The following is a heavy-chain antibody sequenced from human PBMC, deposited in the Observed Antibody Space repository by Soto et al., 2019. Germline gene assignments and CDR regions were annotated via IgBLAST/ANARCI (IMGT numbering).Heavy chain of an antibody. J-gene: IGHJ4*02. V-gene: IGHV1-3*01. CDR2: INADNGNT. CDR3: ARPGGQGTTGTTAFDY. D-gene: IGHD1-1*01. CDR1: GYTFASYA. Sequence: QVQLVQSGAEVKKPGASVKVSCKASGYTFASYAIHWVRQAPGQRLEWMGWINADNGNTYYSQKFQGRVPITRDTSASTAYMELSSLTSEDTAVYYCARPGGQGTTGTTAFDYWGQGTLVTVSS.